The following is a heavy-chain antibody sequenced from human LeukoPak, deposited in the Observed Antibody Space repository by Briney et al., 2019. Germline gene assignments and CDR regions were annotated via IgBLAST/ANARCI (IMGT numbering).Heavy chain of an antibody. CDR3: ARDKRLPWSGYYLNYYYYYMDV. CDR1: GFTFSDYY. J-gene: IGHJ6*03. D-gene: IGHD3-3*01. Sequence: GGSLRLSCAASGFTFSDYYMSWLRQAPGEGLEWVSYISSSGSTIYYADSVKGRFTISRDNAKNSLYLQMNSLRAEDTAVYYCARDKRLPWSGYYLNYYYYYMDVWGKGTTVTVSS. V-gene: IGHV3-11*04. CDR2: ISSSGSTI.